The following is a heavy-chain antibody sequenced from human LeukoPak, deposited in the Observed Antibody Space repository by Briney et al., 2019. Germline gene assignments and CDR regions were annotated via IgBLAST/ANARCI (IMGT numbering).Heavy chain of an antibody. J-gene: IGHJ4*02. CDR1: GFTFSSYW. CDR2: INSDGSST. V-gene: IGHV3-74*01. CDR3: ANTGNSRGAY. Sequence: GGSLRLSCAASGFTFSSYWMHWVRQAPGKGLVWVSRINSDGSSTSYADSVKGRFTISRDNAKNTLYLQLNSLRAEDTALYYCANTGNSRGAYWGQGTLVTVSS. D-gene: IGHD1/OR15-1a*01.